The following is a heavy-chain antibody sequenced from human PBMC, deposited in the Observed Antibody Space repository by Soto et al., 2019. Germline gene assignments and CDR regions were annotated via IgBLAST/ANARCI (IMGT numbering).Heavy chain of an antibody. V-gene: IGHV1-69*02. Sequence: QVQLVQSGAEVKKPGSSVKVSCKASGGTFSSYTISWVRQAPGQGLEWMGRIIPFLGIANYAKKFQGRVTITADKSTSTAYMELSSLRSEDTAVYYCASSIAVAGTLDYWAREPWSPSPQ. CDR3: ASSIAVAGTLDY. D-gene: IGHD6-19*01. CDR1: GGTFSSYT. J-gene: IGHJ4*02. CDR2: IIPFLGIA.